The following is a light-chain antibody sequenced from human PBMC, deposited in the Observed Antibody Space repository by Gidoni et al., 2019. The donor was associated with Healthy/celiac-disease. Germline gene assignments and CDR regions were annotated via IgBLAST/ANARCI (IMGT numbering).Light chain of an antibody. Sequence: FQMTQSPSSLSASVGDRVTITCRASQSISSYLNWYQQKPGKAPKLLIYDASSLQSGVPSRFSGSGSGTDFTLTISSLQPEDFATYYCQQSYSTPITFXQXTRLEIK. CDR1: QSISSY. V-gene: IGKV1-39*01. J-gene: IGKJ5*01. CDR2: DAS. CDR3: QQSYSTPIT.